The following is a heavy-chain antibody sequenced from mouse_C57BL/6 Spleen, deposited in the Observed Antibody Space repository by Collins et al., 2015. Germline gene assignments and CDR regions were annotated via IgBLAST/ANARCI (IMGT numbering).Heavy chain of an antibody. J-gene: IGHJ2*01. CDR2: ILPGSGST. CDR3: ASGTTVDYFDY. Sequence: ASVKISCKATGYTFSSYWIEWVKQRPGHGLEWIGEILPGSGSTNYNEKFKGKATFTADTSSNTAYMQLSSLTSEDSAVYYCASGTTVDYFDYWGQGTTLTVSS. CDR1: GYTFSSYW. V-gene: IGHV1-9*01. D-gene: IGHD1-1*01.